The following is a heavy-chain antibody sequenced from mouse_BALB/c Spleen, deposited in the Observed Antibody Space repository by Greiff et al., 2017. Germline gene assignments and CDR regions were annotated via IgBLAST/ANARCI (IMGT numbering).Heavy chain of an antibody. CDR1: GFTFSSYT. CDR3: ARHGTTVVARYAMDY. J-gene: IGHJ4*01. Sequence: EAMLVESGGGLVQPGGSLKLSCAASGFTFSSYTMSWVRQTPEKRLEWVAYISNGGGSTYYPDTVKGRFTISRDNAKNTLYLQMSSLKSEDTAMYYCARHGTTVVARYAMDYWGQGTSVTVSS. V-gene: IGHV5-12-2*01. CDR2: ISNGGGST. D-gene: IGHD1-1*01.